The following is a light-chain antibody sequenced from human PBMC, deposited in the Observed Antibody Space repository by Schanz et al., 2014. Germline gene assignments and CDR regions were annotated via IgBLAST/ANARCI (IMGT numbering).Light chain of an antibody. CDR2: EVN. J-gene: IGLJ2*01. Sequence: QSALTQPPSASGSPGQSVTISCTGTSSDVGAYNFVSWYEQHPGKAPKLMINEVNKRPSGVPDRFSGSKSGNTAFLTVSGLQAEDEADYYCCSYAGSSTVVFGGGTKLTVL. V-gene: IGLV2-8*01. CDR1: SSDVGAYNF. CDR3: CSYAGSSTVV.